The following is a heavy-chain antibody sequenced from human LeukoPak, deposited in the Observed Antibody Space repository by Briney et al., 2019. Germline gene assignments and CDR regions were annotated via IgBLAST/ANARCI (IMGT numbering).Heavy chain of an antibody. CDR1: GGSISSYY. Sequence: PSETLSLTCTVSGGSISSYYWSWIRQPAGKGLERIGRIYTSGSTNYNPSLKSRVTMSVDTSKNQFSLKLSSVTAADTAVYYCARDSITMVRGVISTQIDYWGQGTLVTVSS. CDR2: IYTSGST. J-gene: IGHJ4*02. CDR3: ARDSITMVRGVISTQIDY. D-gene: IGHD3-10*01. V-gene: IGHV4-4*07.